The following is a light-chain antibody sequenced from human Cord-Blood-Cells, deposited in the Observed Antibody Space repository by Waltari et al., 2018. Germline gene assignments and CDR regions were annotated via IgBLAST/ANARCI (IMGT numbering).Light chain of an antibody. CDR3: QQYYSYPYT. CDR2: AAS. J-gene: IGKJ2*01. CDR1: QGISSY. Sequence: AIRLTQPPCSPSASTGDRVTITCRASQGISSYLAWYQQKPGKAPKLLIYAASTLQSGVPSRFSGSGSGTDFTLTISCLQSEDFATYYCQQYYSYPYTFGQGTKLEIK. V-gene: IGKV1-8*01.